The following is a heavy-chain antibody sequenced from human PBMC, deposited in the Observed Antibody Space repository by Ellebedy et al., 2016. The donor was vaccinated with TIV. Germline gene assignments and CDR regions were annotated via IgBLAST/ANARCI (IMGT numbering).Heavy chain of an antibody. D-gene: IGHD3-10*01. CDR2: ISSSSSYT. CDR1: GFTFSDYY. V-gene: IGHV3-11*03. CDR3: ASYYDSGRRNAFAI. Sequence: PGGSLRLSCAASGFTFSDYYMSWIRQAPGKGLEWVSYISSSSSYTNYADSVKGRFTISRDNSKNTLDLQMNSLRAEDAAVYYCASYYDSGRRNAFAIWGQGTMVTVSS. J-gene: IGHJ3*02.